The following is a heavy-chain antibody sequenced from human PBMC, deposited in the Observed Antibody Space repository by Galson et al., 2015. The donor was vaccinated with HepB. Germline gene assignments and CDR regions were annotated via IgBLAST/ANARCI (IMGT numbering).Heavy chain of an antibody. V-gene: IGHV3-23*01. CDR3: TRLSSGQNY. CDR1: GSTFSSYA. J-gene: IGHJ4*02. D-gene: IGHD6-19*01. Sequence: SLRLSCAASGSTFSSYAMGWVRQAPGKGLEWVSGINGNGGSTYYADSVKGRFTISRDDSKNTAYLQMNSLKTEDTAVYYCTRLSSGQNYWGQGTLVTASS. CDR2: INGNGGST.